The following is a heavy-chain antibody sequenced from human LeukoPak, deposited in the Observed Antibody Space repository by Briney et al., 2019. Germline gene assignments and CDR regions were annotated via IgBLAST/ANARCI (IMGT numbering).Heavy chain of an antibody. V-gene: IGHV3-74*01. CDR1: GFTFSSYW. D-gene: IGHD5-18*01. CDR3: ALTAMGAFDI. CDR2: FSDDEGRT. Sequence: GGSLRLSCEVSGFTFSSYWIHWVRQAPGKGLVWVSRFSDDEGRTVYADSVKGRFTISKDNAKNTLYLQMNSLRAEDTAVYYCALTAMGAFDIWGQGTMVTVSS. J-gene: IGHJ3*02.